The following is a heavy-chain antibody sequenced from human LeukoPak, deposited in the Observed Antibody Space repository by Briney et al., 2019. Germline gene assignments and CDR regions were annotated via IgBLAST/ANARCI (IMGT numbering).Heavy chain of an antibody. CDR3: VNEFGGGPED. J-gene: IGHJ1*01. CDR2: TKEDGSEI. CDR1: GFTFSTYW. D-gene: IGHD3-10*01. V-gene: IGHV3-7*05. Sequence: GGSLRLSCAASGFTFSTYWMMWVRQAPGKGLEWVANTKEDGSEIYYVDSVKGRFTISRDNAKNSLYLQMNSLREEDTAVYYCVNEFGGGPEDRGQGTLVTVAS.